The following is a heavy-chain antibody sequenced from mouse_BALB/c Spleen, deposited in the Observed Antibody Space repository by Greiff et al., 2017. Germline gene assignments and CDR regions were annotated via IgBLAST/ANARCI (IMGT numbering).Heavy chain of an antibody. CDR2: IYPGDGDT. Sequence: VQLQQSGAELARPGASVKLSCKASGYTFTSYWMQWVKQRPGQGLEWIGAIYPGDGDTRYTQKFKGKATLTADKSSSTAYMQLSSLASEDSAVYYCAVTTYYYAMDDWGQGTSVTVSS. D-gene: IGHD2-1*01. V-gene: IGHV1-87*01. CDR3: AVTTYYYAMDD. J-gene: IGHJ4*01. CDR1: GYTFTSYW.